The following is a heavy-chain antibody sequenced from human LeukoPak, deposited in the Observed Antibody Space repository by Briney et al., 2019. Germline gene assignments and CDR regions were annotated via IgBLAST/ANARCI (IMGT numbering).Heavy chain of an antibody. J-gene: IGHJ4*02. CDR3: ARDSVHYCSSTSCSQDFDY. CDR1: GFTFSSYG. CDR2: IWYDGSNK. Sequence: GRSLRLSCAASGFTFSSYGMHWVRQAPGKGLEWVAVIWYDGSNKYYADSVKGRFTISRDNSKNTLYLQMNSLRAEDTAVYYCARDSVHYCSSTSCSQDFDYWGQGTLVTVSS. D-gene: IGHD2-2*01. V-gene: IGHV3-33*01.